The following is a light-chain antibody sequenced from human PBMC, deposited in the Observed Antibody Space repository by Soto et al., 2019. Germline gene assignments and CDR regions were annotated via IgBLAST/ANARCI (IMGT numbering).Light chain of an antibody. CDR1: SRDIGGYNY. CDR3: SSYASSSTYVV. CDR2: EVS. J-gene: IGLJ2*01. V-gene: IGLV2-14*01. Sequence: QSALTQPASVSGSPGQSITIYCTGTSRDIGGYNYVSWYQQHPGKAPKLMIYEVSNRPSGVSNRFSGSKSGNTAYLTISGLQAEDEADYYCSSYASSSTYVVFGGGTQLTVL.